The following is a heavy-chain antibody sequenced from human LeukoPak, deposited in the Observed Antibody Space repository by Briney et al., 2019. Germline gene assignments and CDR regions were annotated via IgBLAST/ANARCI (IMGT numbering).Heavy chain of an antibody. CDR3: ARRRGWSVDY. V-gene: IGHV4-39*01. Sequence: ASETLSLTCTVSGGSISSSSYYWGWIRQPLGKGLEWIGSIYYSGSTYYNPSLKSRVTISVDTSKNQFSLKLSSVTAADTAVYYCARRRGWSVDYWGQGTLVTVSS. D-gene: IGHD6-19*01. J-gene: IGHJ4*02. CDR1: GGSISSSSYY. CDR2: IYYSGST.